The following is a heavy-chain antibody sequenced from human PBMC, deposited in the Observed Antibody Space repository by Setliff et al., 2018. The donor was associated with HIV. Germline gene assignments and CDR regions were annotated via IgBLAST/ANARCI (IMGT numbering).Heavy chain of an antibody. D-gene: IGHD3-3*01. CDR2: ISNDGSHK. Sequence: SCAGSGFAFSSTAMHWVRQAPGKGLEWVVVISNDGSHKYNIESVRGRFTISRDNSKNTVYLEMNSLRDEDTAMYYCAADSGLDYWSGRGFDYWGQGTLVTVSS. J-gene: IGHJ4*02. CDR1: GFAFSSTA. V-gene: IGHV3-30*04. CDR3: AADSGLDYWSGRGFDY.